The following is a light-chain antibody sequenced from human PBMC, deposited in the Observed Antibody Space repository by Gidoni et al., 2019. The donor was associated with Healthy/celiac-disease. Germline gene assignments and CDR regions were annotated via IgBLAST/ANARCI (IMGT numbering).Light chain of an antibody. CDR2: AAS. V-gene: IGKV1-9*01. CDR1: QGISSS. J-gene: IGKJ4*01. CDR3: QQLNSYPPVT. Sequence: DIQLTQSPSFLSASVGDRVTITCRASQGISSSLAWYQQKPGKAPKLMIYAASTLQSWVPSMFRGSGSGTEFTLTISSLQPEDFATSYCQQLNSYPPVTFGGGTKVEIK.